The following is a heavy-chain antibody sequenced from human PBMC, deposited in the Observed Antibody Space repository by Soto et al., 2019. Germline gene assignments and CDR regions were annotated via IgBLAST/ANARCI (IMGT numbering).Heavy chain of an antibody. V-gene: IGHV3-23*01. J-gene: IGHJ5*02. CDR2: IDGSGGIT. CDR3: VKNSGWFNT. CDR1: GFTFGTTD. D-gene: IGHD3-10*01. Sequence: QLLQSGGGLVQPGGSLTLSCAASGFTFGTTDMSWVRQAPGRGLEWVSTIDGSGGITYYADSVKGRFTISRDNSRTTVYRPMNSLRGDDTALYYCVKNSGWFNTWGQGALVNVSS.